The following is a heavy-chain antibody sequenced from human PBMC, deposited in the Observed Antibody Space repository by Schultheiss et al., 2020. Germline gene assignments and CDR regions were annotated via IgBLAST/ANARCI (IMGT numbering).Heavy chain of an antibody. CDR3: ARDLRYYGSGSRDY. CDR1: GFTLSSYS. V-gene: IGHV3-48*04. J-gene: IGHJ4*02. CDR2: ISGNSDAI. Sequence: GGSLSLSCAASGFTLSSYSMNWVRQAPGKGLQWISYISGNSDAIYYAGSVTGRFTIFRDSAKNTLYLQMNSLRAEDTAVYYCARDLRYYGSGSRDYWGQGTLVTVSS. D-gene: IGHD3-10*01.